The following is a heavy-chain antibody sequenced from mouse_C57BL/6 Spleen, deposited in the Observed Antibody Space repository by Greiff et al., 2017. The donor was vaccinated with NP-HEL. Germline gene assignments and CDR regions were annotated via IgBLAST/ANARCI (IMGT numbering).Heavy chain of an antibody. J-gene: IGHJ3*01. CDR3: ARLPYYYGSSPFAY. CDR2: IHPNSGST. V-gene: IGHV1-64*01. Sequence: QVQLQQSGAELVKPGASVKLSCKASGYTFTSYWMHWVKQRPGQGLEWIGMIHPNSGSTNYNEKFKSKATLTVDKSSSTAYMQLSSLTSEDSAVYYCARLPYYYGSSPFAYWGQGTLVTVSA. CDR1: GYTFTSYW. D-gene: IGHD1-1*01.